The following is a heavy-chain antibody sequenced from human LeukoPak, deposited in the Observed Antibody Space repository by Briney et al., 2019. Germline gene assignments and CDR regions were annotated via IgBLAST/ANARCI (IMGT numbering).Heavy chain of an antibody. D-gene: IGHD3-22*01. Sequence: SETLSLTCTVSGGSISSYYWSWIRQPAGKGLERIGRIYTSGSTNYNPSLKSRVTMSVDTSKNQFSLKLSSVTAADTAVYYCARESVYYDSSGYYYYFDHWGQGTLVTVSS. V-gene: IGHV4-4*07. J-gene: IGHJ4*02. CDR1: GGSISSYY. CDR2: IYTSGST. CDR3: ARESVYYDSSGYYYYFDH.